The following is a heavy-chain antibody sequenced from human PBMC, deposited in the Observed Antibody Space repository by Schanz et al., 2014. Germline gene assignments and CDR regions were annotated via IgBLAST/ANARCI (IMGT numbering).Heavy chain of an antibody. CDR3: ARENVGRGFDY. Sequence: QLQLQESGPGLVKPSETLSLTCTVSGGSISSSSYYWGWIRQPPGKGLEWIGSIFYSGSTYYNLSRRSGVSIPVDAPKPRFPLKVNSVTAAETAVYYCARENVGRGFDYWGRGALVTVSS. CDR2: IFYSGST. J-gene: IGHJ4*02. V-gene: IGHV4-39*02. D-gene: IGHD3-10*02. CDR1: GGSISSSSYY.